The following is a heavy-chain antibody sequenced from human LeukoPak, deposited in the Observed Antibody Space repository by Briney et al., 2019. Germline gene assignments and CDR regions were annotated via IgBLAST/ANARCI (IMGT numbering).Heavy chain of an antibody. CDR2: ISSSSSYI. V-gene: IGHV3-21*01. D-gene: IGHD1-1*01. CDR3: ASEYDQEEYDFGD. CDR1: GFTFSSYS. J-gene: IGHJ4*02. Sequence: GGSLRLSCAASGFTFSSYSMNWVRQAPGKGLEWVSSISSSSSYIYYADSVKGRFTISRDNAKNSLYLQMNSLRAEDTAVYYCASEYDQEEYDFGDWGQGTLVTVSS.